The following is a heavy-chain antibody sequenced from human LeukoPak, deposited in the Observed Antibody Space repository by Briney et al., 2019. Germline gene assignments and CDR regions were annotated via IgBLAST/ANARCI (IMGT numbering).Heavy chain of an antibody. CDR3: AKASGWFGEPKSGRDWFDP. J-gene: IGHJ5*02. V-gene: IGHV3-9*01. CDR2: ISWNSGSI. Sequence: GGSLRLSCAASGFTFDDYAMHWVRQAPGKGLEWVSGISWNSGSIGYADSVKGRFTISRDNAKNSLYLQMNSLRAEDTALYYCAKASGWFGEPKSGRDWFDPWGQGTLVTVSS. D-gene: IGHD3-10*01. CDR1: GFTFDDYA.